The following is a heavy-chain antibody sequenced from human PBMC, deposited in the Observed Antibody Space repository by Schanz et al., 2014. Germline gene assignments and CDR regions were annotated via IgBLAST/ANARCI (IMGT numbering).Heavy chain of an antibody. J-gene: IGHJ6*03. CDR3: ARGGSSGYDFSIYYMDV. Sequence: EMQLLESGGGLVQPGGSLRLSCIGSGFTFRSYALGWVRQAPGKGLEWVSGLTEGGGGTYYTDAVKGRFTISRDSSKNTLYLQMNSLRADDTAAYYCARGGSSGYDFSIYYMDVWGKGTTVTVSS. D-gene: IGHD5-12*01. CDR1: GFTFRSYA. CDR2: LTEGGGGT. V-gene: IGHV3-23*01.